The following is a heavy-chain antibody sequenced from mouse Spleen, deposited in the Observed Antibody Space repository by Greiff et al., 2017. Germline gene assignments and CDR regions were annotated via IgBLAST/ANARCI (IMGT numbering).Heavy chain of an antibody. Sequence: EVKLVESGPELVKPGASVKIPCKASGYTFTDYNMDWVKQSHGKSLEWIGDINPNNGGTIYNQKFKGKATLTVDKSSSTAYMELRSLTSEDTAVYYCARRYYGPWYFDVWGAGTTVTVSS. V-gene: IGHV1-18*01. D-gene: IGHD1-1*01. CDR3: ARRYYGPWYFDV. CDR2: INPNNGGT. CDR1: GYTFTDYN. J-gene: IGHJ1*01.